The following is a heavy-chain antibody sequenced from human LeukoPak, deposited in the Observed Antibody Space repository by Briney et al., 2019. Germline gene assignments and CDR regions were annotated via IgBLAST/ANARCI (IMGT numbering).Heavy chain of an antibody. CDR3: ARDSTGYGYEEWN. D-gene: IGHD5-18*01. CDR2: IRYDGSNK. V-gene: IGHV3-30*02. Sequence: GGSLRLSCAASGFSFNKYGMHWVRQAPGKGLEWVAFIRYDGSNKYYADSVKGRFTISRDNSKNTVYVQMNSLRAEDTALYYCARDSTGYGYEEWNWGQGTLVTVSS. J-gene: IGHJ4*02. CDR1: GFSFNKYG.